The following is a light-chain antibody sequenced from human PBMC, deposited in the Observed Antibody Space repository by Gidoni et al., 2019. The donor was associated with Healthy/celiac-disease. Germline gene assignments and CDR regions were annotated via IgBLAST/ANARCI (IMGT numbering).Light chain of an antibody. V-gene: IGLV1-44*01. CDR1: SSNIGSTT. CDR2: SNN. J-gene: IGLJ2*01. CDR3: AAWDDSLNGVV. Sequence: QSVLTQPPSTSGTPWQRVTISCSGSSSNIGSTTVNWYQQLPGTAPKLLIYSNNQRPSGVPDRFSGSKSGTSASLAISGLQSEDEADYYCAAWDDSLNGVVFGGGTKLTVL.